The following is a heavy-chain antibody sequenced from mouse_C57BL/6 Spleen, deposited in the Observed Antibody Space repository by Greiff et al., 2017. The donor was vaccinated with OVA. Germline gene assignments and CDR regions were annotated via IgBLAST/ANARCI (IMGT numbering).Heavy chain of an antibody. V-gene: IGHV1-82*01. CDR3: ASDYYGPWFAY. J-gene: IGHJ3*01. CDR1: GYAFSSSW. CDR2: IYPGDGDT. D-gene: IGHD1-2*01. Sequence: QVQLKQSGPELVKPGASVKISCKASGYAFSSSWMNWVKQRPGKGLEWIGRIYPGDGDTNYTGKFKGKATLTADKSSCTAYMQLSSLTSEDSAVYFCASDYYGPWFAYWGQGTLVTVSA.